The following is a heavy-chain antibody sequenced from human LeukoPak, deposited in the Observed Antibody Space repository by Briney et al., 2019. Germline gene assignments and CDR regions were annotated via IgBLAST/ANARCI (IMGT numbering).Heavy chain of an antibody. J-gene: IGHJ4*02. CDR1: GLIFGNYP. V-gene: IGHV3-23*01. Sequence: GGSLRLSCAASGLIFGNYPMSWVRHTPGKGLEWVSGISAGGDTTYIADSVKGRFTISRDNSKNTLYLQMNNLRVEDTAVYYCAKDRGYWGQGALDTVSS. CDR3: AKDRGY. CDR2: ISAGGDTT.